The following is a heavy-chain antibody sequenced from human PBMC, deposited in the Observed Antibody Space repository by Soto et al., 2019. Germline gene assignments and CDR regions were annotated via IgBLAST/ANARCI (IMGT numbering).Heavy chain of an antibody. CDR2: IIPIFGTA. CDR3: AGVVVPAAIYYYGMDV. J-gene: IGHJ6*02. V-gene: IGHV1-69*13. D-gene: IGHD2-2*01. CDR1: GGTLSSYA. Sequence: SVKVSCKASGGTLSSYAISWVRQAPGQGLEWMGGIIPIFGTANYAQKFQGRVTITADESTSTAYMELSSLRSEDTAVYYCAGVVVPAAIYYYGMDVWGQGTTVTVSS.